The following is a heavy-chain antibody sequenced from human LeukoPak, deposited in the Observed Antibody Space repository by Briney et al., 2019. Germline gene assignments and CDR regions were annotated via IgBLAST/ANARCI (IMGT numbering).Heavy chain of an antibody. J-gene: IGHJ5*02. CDR3: ASRRGYCSGGSCYPDAIDP. Sequence: GESLKISCKGSGYSFTSYWIGWVRQMPGKGLEWMGIIYPGDSDTRYSPSFQGQVTISADKSISTAYLQWSSLKASDTAMYYCASRRGYCSGGSCYPDAIDPWGQGTLVTVSS. CDR1: GYSFTSYW. V-gene: IGHV5-51*01. D-gene: IGHD2-15*01. CDR2: IYPGDSDT.